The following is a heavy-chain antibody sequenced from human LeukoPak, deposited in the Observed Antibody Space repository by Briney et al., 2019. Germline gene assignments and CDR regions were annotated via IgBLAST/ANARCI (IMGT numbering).Heavy chain of an antibody. CDR3: AREVVGATAAYFDY. J-gene: IGHJ4*02. Sequence: SETLSLTCTVSGGSISSGSYYWSWIRQPAGKGLEWIGRIYTSGSTNYNPSLKSRVTISVDTSKNQFSLKLSSVTAADTAVYYCAREVVGATAAYFDYWGQGTLVTVSS. D-gene: IGHD1-26*01. CDR2: IYTSGST. CDR1: GGSISSGSYY. V-gene: IGHV4-61*02.